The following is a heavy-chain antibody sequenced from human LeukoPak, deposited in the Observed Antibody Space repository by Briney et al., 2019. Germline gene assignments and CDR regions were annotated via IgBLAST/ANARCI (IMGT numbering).Heavy chain of an antibody. V-gene: IGHV1-2*02. CDR1: GYTFTGYY. CDR3: ARRLSSSSWIDAFDI. CDR2: INPNSGGT. Sequence: ASVKVSCKASGYTFTGYYMHWVRPAPGQGLEWMGWINPNSGGTNYAQKFQGRVTMTRDTSISTAYMELSRLRSDDTAVYYCARRLSSSSWIDAFDIWGQGTMVTVSS. J-gene: IGHJ3*02. D-gene: IGHD6-13*01.